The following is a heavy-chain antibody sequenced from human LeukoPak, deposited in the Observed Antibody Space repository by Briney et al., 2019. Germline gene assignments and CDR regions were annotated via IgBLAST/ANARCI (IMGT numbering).Heavy chain of an antibody. D-gene: IGHD6-19*01. CDR2: TYYRSKWYN. CDR1: GDSVSSNSAA. CDR3: ARGRPSDVKQWLGAKPFDY. J-gene: IGHJ4*02. V-gene: IGHV6-1*01. Sequence: SQTLSLTCAISGDSVSSNSAAWNWIRQSPSRGLEWLGRTYYRSKWYNDYAVSVKSRITINPDTSKNQFSLQLNSVTPEDTAVYYCARGRPSDVKQWLGAKPFDYWGQGTLVTVSS.